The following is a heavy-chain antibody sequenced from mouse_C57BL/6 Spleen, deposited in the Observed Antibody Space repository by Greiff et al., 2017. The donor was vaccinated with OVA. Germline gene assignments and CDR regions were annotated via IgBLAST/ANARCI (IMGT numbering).Heavy chain of an antibody. Sequence: EVKLLESGPGLVKPSQSLSLTCSVTGYSITSGYYWNWIRQFPGNKLEWMGYISYDGSNNYNPSLKNRISITRDTSKNQFFLKLNSVTTEDTATYYCARDPHQINYWYFDVWGTGTTVTVSS. J-gene: IGHJ1*03. V-gene: IGHV3-6*01. CDR2: ISYDGSN. CDR1: GYSITSGYY. CDR3: ARDPHQINYWYFDV.